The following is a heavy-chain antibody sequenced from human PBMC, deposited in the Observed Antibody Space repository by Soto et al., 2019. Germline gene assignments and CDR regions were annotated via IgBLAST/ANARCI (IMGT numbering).Heavy chain of an antibody. CDR2: ISGSGGST. D-gene: IGHD6-19*01. V-gene: IGHV3-23*01. CDR1: GFTFSSYA. J-gene: IGHJ4*02. Sequence: GGSLRLSCAASGFTFSSYAMSWVRQAPGKGLEWVSAISGSGGSTYYADSVKGRFTISRDNSKNTLYLQMNSLRAEDTSVYYCAKTEGSGWPLRGYSDYWGQGTLVTVSS. CDR3: AKTEGSGWPLRGYSDY.